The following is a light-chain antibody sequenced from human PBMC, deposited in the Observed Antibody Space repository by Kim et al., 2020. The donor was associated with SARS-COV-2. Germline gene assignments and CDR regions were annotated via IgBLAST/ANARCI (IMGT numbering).Light chain of an antibody. Sequence: QSALTQPRSVSGSPGQSVTISCTGSSDDIGRYNYVSWYQQHAGKVPKLIIVDVIKRPSGVPDRFSGSKSGNTASLTVSELQTEDEADYYCCSYSFRGCFFGGGTQLTVL. CDR2: DVI. J-gene: IGLJ2*01. CDR1: SDDIGRYNY. CDR3: CSYSFRGCF. V-gene: IGLV2-11*01.